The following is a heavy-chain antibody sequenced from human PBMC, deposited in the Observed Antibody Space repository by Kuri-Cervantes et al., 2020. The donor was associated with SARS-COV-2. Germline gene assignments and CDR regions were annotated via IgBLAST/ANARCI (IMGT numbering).Heavy chain of an antibody. CDR2: IYTSGST. Sequence: SETLSLTCTVSGGSTSSYYWSWIRQPAGKGPEWIGRIYTSGSTNYNPSLKSRVTMSVDTSKNQFSLKLSSVAAADTAVYYCARDADSSGSLDYWGQGTLVTVSS. V-gene: IGHV4-4*07. CDR1: GGSTSSYY. D-gene: IGHD3-22*01. J-gene: IGHJ4*02. CDR3: ARDADSSGSLDY.